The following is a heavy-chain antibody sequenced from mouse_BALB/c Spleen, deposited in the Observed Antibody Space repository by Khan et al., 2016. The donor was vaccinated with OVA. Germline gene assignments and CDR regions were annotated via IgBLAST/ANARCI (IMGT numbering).Heavy chain of an antibody. CDR3: ARGNYRYDRLFDV. CDR1: ESTFTNYG. V-gene: IGHV9-3-1*01. D-gene: IGHD2-14*01. J-gene: IGHJ1*01. CDR2: INTYTGEP. Sequence: QIQLVQSGPELKKPGETVKISCKASESTFTNYGMNWVKQAPGKGLKWMGWINTYTGEPTYADDFKGRFAFSLETSANTAYLQINDLHNEDTATYFCARGNYRYDRLFDVWGAGTTVTVSS.